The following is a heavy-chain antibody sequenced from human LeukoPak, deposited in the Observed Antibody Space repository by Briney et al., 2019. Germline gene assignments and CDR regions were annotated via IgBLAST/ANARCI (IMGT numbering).Heavy chain of an antibody. Sequence: GASVKVSCKASGYTFTGYYMHWVRQAPGQGLEWMGWINPNSGGTNYAQKFQGRVTMTRDTSIRTAYMELTGLTSDDTAIYYCARDLSRDNWFDPWGQGTLVSVSS. CDR2: INPNSGGT. CDR3: ARDLSRDNWFDP. CDR1: GYTFTGYY. J-gene: IGHJ5*02. V-gene: IGHV1-2*02.